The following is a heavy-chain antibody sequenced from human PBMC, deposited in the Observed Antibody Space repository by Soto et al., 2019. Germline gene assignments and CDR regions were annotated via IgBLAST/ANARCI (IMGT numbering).Heavy chain of an antibody. CDR1: GGSISSGGYS. D-gene: IGHD3-3*01. CDR3: ASNHRHYDFWSGPGGYGMDV. V-gene: IGHV4-30-2*01. Sequence: PSETLSLTCAVSGGSISSGGYSWSWIRQPPGKGLEWIGYIYHSGSTYYNPSLKSRVTISVDRSKNQFSLKLSSVTAADTAVYYCASNHRHYDFWSGPGGYGMDVWGQGTTVTAP. CDR2: IYHSGST. J-gene: IGHJ6*02.